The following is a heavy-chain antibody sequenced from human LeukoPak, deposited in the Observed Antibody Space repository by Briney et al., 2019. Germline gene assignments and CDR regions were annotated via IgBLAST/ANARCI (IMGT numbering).Heavy chain of an antibody. Sequence: SETLSLTCAVYGGSFSGYYWTWIRQPPGKGMEWIGEINHGGRTNYNPSLESRVTMSVDTSKNQFSLNLSSVTAADTAVYYCARGLGEVDYWGQGTLVTVSS. CDR1: GGSFSGYY. CDR3: ARGLGEVDY. V-gene: IGHV4-34*01. CDR2: INHGGRT. J-gene: IGHJ4*02.